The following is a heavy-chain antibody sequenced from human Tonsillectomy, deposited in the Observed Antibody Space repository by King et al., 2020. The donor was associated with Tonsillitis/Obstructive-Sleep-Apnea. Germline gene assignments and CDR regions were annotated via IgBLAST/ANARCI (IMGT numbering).Heavy chain of an antibody. V-gene: IGHV3-53*01. CDR3: ARMNLAVD. CDR1: GFTVSSDY. Sequence: VQLVESGGGLIQPGGSLRLACAASGFTVSSDYMSWVRQAPGKGLERVAVIYSNGRTYYPDSVKGRFTISRDNSKNTLYLQMNSLRAEDTAVYYCARMNLAVDWGQGTLVTVSS. D-gene: IGHD6-19*01. CDR2: IYSNGRT. J-gene: IGHJ4*02.